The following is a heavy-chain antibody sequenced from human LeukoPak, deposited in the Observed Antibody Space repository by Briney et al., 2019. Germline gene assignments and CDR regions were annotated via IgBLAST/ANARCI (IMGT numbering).Heavy chain of an antibody. D-gene: IGHD3-10*02. Sequence: GGSLRLSCAASGFTFSSYEMNWVRQAPGKGLEWVSYISSSGSAIYYADSVKGRFTISRDNAKDSLYLQMNSLRAEDTAVYYCAELGITMIGGVWGKGTTVTISS. CDR3: AELGITMIGGV. J-gene: IGHJ6*04. CDR1: GFTFSSYE. V-gene: IGHV3-48*03. CDR2: ISSSGSAI.